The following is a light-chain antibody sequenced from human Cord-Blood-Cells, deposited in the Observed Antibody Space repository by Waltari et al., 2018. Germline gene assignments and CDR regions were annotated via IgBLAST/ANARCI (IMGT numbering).Light chain of an antibody. CDR3: QQSYSTPRT. Sequence: DIQMTQSPSSLSASVGDRVTITFRASQSSSSYLNWYQQKPGKAPKLLIYAASSLQSGGPSRFSGSGSGTDFTLTISSLQPEDFATYYCQQSYSTPRTFGQGTKVEIK. J-gene: IGKJ1*01. CDR2: AAS. CDR1: QSSSSY. V-gene: IGKV1-39*01.